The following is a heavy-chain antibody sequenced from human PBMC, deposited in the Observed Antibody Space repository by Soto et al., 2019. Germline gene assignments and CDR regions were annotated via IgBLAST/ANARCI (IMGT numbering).Heavy chain of an antibody. CDR1: GYTFTGYY. J-gene: IGHJ6*03. V-gene: IGHV1-2*04. Sequence: ASVNVSCKASGYTFTGYYMHWVRQAPGQGLEWMGWINPNSGGTNYAQKFQGCVTMTRATSISTAYMEVSRLRSDDAAVYYCARQAAAGRGDYYSYYMDVWGKGTTVTVSS. D-gene: IGHD6-13*01. CDR2: INPNSGGT. CDR3: ARQAAAGRGDYYSYYMDV.